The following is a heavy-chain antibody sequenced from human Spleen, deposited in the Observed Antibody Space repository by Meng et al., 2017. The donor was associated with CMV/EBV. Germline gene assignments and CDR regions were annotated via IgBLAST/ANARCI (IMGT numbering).Heavy chain of an antibody. CDR1: TFSSYA. Sequence: TFSSYAISWVRQAPGQGLEWMGGIIPIFGTANYAQKFQGRVTITTDESTSTAYMELSSLRSEDTAVYYCASGYCSSTSCQPENWVDPWGQGTLVTVSS. V-gene: IGHV1-69*05. CDR2: IIPIFGTA. CDR3: ASGYCSSTSCQPENWVDP. D-gene: IGHD2-2*01. J-gene: IGHJ5*02.